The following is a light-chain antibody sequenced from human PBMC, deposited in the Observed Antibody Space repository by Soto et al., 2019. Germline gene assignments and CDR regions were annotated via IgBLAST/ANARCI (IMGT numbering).Light chain of an antibody. Sequence: QSVLTQPASVSGSPGQSITISCTGTSSDVGSYNLVSWYRQHPGKAPKLIIYEANKRPSGISNRFSGSESGNTASLTISGLQPEDEADYYCCSYASRDTYVFGTGTKVTVL. CDR1: SSDVGSYNL. V-gene: IGLV2-23*01. J-gene: IGLJ1*01. CDR2: EAN. CDR3: CSYASRDTYV.